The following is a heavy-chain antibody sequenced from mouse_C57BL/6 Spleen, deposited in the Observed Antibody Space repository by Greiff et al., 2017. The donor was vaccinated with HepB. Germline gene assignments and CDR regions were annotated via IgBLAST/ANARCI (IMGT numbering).Heavy chain of an antibody. J-gene: IGHJ2*01. CDR3: ARERDSGSSYFDY. CDR1: GYSFTDYN. V-gene: IGHV1-39*01. D-gene: IGHD1-1*01. Sequence: QLQESGPELVKPGASVKISCKASGYSFTDYNMNWVKQSNGKSLEWIGVINPNYGTTSYNQKFKGKATLTVDKSSSTAYMQLNSLTSEDSAVYYCARERDSGSSYFDYWGQGTTLTVSS. CDR2: INPNYGTT.